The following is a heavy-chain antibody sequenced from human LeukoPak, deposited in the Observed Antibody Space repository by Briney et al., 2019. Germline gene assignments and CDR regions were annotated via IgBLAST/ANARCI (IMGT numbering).Heavy chain of an antibody. Sequence: GGSLRLSCAASGFTYSSYWMSWVRQAPGKALEWVANIKQDGSEKYYVDSVKGRFTITRDNAKNSLYLQMNSLRAEDTAVYYCAREWRSGGSCYYYWGQGTLVTVSS. CDR3: AREWRSGGSCYYY. V-gene: IGHV3-7*01. CDR2: IKQDGSEK. D-gene: IGHD2-15*01. J-gene: IGHJ4*02. CDR1: GFTYSSYW.